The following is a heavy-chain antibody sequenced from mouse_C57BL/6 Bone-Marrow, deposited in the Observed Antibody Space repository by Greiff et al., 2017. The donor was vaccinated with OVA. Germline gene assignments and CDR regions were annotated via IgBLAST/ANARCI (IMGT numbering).Heavy chain of an antibody. Sequence: EVQLVESGGDLVKPGGSLKLSCAASGFTFSSYGMSWVRQTPDKRLEWVATISSGGSYTYYPDSVKGRFTISRDNAKNTLYLQMSSLKSEDTAMYYCARHDYYGSSYGWYFDVWGTGTTVTVSS. V-gene: IGHV5-6*01. CDR2: ISSGGSYT. CDR3: ARHDYYGSSYGWYFDV. D-gene: IGHD1-1*01. J-gene: IGHJ1*03. CDR1: GFTFSSYG.